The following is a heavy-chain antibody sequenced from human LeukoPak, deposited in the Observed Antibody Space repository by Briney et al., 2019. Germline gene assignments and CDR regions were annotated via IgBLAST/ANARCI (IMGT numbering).Heavy chain of an antibody. D-gene: IGHD4-17*01. CDR1: GFTVSSNY. CDR3: ARDNDYGDYYYGMDV. V-gene: IGHV3-66*02. CDR2: IYSGGST. Sequence: GGSLRLSCAASGFTVSSNYMSWVRQAPGKGLEWVSVIYSGGSTYYADSVKGRFTISRDNSKNTLYLQMNSLRAEDTAVYHCARDNDYGDYYYGMDVWGQGTTVTVSS. J-gene: IGHJ6*02.